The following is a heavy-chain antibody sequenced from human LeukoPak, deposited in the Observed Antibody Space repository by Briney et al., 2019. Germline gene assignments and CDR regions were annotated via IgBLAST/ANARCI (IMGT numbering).Heavy chain of an antibody. V-gene: IGHV4-59*01. CDR3: ARARHGYIYGYRPNELGHFFDY. CDR2: IYYSGST. J-gene: IGHJ4*02. D-gene: IGHD5-18*01. Sequence: SETLSLTCTVSGGSISSYYWSWIRQPPGKGLEWIGYIYYSGSTNYKPSLKSRVTISVDTSKNQFSLKLSSVTAADTAVYYCARARHGYIYGYRPNELGHFFDYWGQGTLVTVSS. CDR1: GGSISSYY.